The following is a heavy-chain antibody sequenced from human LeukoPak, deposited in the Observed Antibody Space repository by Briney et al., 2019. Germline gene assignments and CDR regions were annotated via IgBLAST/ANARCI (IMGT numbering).Heavy chain of an antibody. Sequence: AASAFTVSSSFMSWVRQAPGKGLEWVAVISYDGSNKYYADSVKGRFTISRDNSKNTLYLQMNSLRAEDTAVYYCARVGSDWFDPWGQGTLVTVSP. CDR1: AFTVSSSF. V-gene: IGHV3-30*03. D-gene: IGHD3-16*01. CDR2: ISYDGSNK. CDR3: ARVGSDWFDP. J-gene: IGHJ5*02.